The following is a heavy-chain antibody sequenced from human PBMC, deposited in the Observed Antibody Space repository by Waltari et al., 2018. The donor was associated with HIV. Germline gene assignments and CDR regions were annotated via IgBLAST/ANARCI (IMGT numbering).Heavy chain of an antibody. V-gene: IGHV3-15*01. CDR2: IKSETDGGAT. Sequence: VASGISFKSAWMTWVRQAPGKGLEWVGRIKSETDGGATDYAAVVKGRFTISRDDSGNILSLQMNNLRTEDTAVYYCTTEDPYGSGSYLEYWGQGTLVTVSS. CDR1: GISFKSAW. J-gene: IGHJ4*02. CDR3: TTEDPYGSGSYLEY. D-gene: IGHD3-10*01.